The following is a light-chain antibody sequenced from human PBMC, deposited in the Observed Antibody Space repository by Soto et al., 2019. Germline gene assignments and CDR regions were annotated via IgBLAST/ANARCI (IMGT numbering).Light chain of an antibody. CDR2: EVS. J-gene: IGLJ2*01. CDR3: SSYAGSNNLGV. Sequence: QSALTQPPSASGSPGQSVTISCTGTSSDVGGYNYVSWYQQHPGKAPKLIIYEVSQRPSGVPDCFSGSRTGNTASLTVSGLQAEDEADYYCSSYAGSNNLGVFGGGTKRTVL. V-gene: IGLV2-8*01. CDR1: SSDVGGYNY.